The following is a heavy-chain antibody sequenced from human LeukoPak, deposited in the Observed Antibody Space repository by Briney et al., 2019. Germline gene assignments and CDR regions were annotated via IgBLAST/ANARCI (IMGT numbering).Heavy chain of an antibody. J-gene: IGHJ6*03. Sequence: GGSLRLSCAASGFSFDEYSMHWVRQAPGKGLEWVAFIRYDGSNKYYADSVKGRFTISRDNSKNTLYLQMNSLRAEDTAVYYCATTEQQLALYYYYMDVWGKGTTVTVSS. CDR3: ATTEQQLALYYYYMDV. D-gene: IGHD6-13*01. CDR1: GFSFDEYS. V-gene: IGHV3-30*02. CDR2: IRYDGSNK.